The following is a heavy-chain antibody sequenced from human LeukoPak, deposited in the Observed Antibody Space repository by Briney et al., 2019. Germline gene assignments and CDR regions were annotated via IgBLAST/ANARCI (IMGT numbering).Heavy chain of an antibody. CDR1: GFTFSSYA. V-gene: IGHV3-23*01. CDR2: ISGSGGST. CDR3: AKETYIVVVPAARMDV. Sequence: GGSLRLSCAASGFTFSSYAMSWVRQAPGKGLEWVSAISGSGGSTYYADSVKGRFTISRDNSKNTLYLQMNSLRAEDTAVYYCAKETYIVVVPAARMDVWGKGTTATVSS. D-gene: IGHD2-2*01. J-gene: IGHJ6*04.